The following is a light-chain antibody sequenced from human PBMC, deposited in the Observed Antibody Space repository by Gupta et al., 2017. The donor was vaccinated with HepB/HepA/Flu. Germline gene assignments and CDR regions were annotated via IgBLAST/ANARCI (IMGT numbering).Light chain of an antibody. Sequence: DIQMTQSPSSVSASVGDRVTITCRASQDIGSWLAWYQQEPGKAPKFLIYAASSLQGGVPSRFSGSGSGTDSTLTSSNLQSEDFATYYCQQASSFPLTFGGGTRVEI. CDR2: AAS. CDR1: QDIGSW. J-gene: IGKJ4*01. V-gene: IGKV1D-12*01. CDR3: QQASSFPLT.